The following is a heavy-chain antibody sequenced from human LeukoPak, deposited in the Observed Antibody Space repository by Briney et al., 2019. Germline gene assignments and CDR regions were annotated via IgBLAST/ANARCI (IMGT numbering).Heavy chain of an antibody. CDR3: ARVVVSGGSYGETFDY. J-gene: IGHJ4*02. V-gene: IGHV1-2*02. CDR2: INPNSGGT. D-gene: IGHD2-15*01. CDR1: GYTFTGCY. Sequence: ASVKVSCKASGYTFTGCYMHWVRQAPGQGLEWMGWINPNSGGTNYAQKFQGRVTMTRDTSISTAYMELSRLRSDDTAVYYCARVVVSGGSYGETFDYWGQGTLVTVSS.